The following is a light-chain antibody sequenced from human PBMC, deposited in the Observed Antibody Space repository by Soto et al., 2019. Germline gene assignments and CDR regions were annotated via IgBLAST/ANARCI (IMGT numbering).Light chain of an antibody. CDR1: SSDVGVFNY. J-gene: IGLJ1*01. CDR2: DVT. Sequence: QSVLTQPASVSGSPGQSITISCIGTSSDVGVFNYVSWYQHHPGKAPKLIIYDVTDRPSGVSNRFSASKSGNTASLTISGLQAEDEADYYCSSYTTRNTEAFGTGTKVTVL. CDR3: SSYTTRNTEA. V-gene: IGLV2-14*03.